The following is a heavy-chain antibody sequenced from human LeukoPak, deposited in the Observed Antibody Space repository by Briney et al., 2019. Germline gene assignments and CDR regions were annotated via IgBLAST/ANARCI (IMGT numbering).Heavy chain of an antibody. CDR2: INPSSGST. J-gene: IGHJ4*02. V-gene: IGHV1-2*02. Sequence: ASVKVSCKTSVYTFTHYFIHWVRQAPGQGLEWMSCINPSSGSTNYAQKFQGRVTVTRDTSVTTAYMALSRLRSDDTAVYYCARDLTHSARSHDSWGQGTLVSVSS. CDR1: VYTFTHYF. D-gene: IGHD2-21*01. CDR3: ARDLTHSARSHDS.